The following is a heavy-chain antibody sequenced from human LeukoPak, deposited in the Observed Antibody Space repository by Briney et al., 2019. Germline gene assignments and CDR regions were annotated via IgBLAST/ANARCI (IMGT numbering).Heavy chain of an antibody. CDR1: GYTFTGYY. Sequence: ASVKVSCKASGYTFTGYYMHWVRQAPGQGLEWMGWINPNSGGTNYAQKFQGRVTMTRDTSISTAYMELSRLRSDDTAVYYCARDRGDYVSSPYWYFDLWGRGTLVTVSS. J-gene: IGHJ2*01. D-gene: IGHD4-17*01. CDR2: INPNSGGT. CDR3: ARDRGDYVSSPYWYFDL. V-gene: IGHV1-2*02.